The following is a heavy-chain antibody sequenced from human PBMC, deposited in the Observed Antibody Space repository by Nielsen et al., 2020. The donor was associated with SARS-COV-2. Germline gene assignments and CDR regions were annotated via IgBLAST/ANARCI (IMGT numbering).Heavy chain of an antibody. J-gene: IGHJ4*02. CDR1: GGTFSSYA. CDR2: IIPILGTA. Sequence: SVKVSCKASGGTFSSYAISWVRQAPGQGLEWMGRIIPILGTANYAQKFQGRVTITADESTSTAYMELSSPRSEDTAVYYCARAPYDFWSGYYTQSHFDYWGQGTLVTVSS. D-gene: IGHD3-3*01. V-gene: IGHV1-69*11. CDR3: ARAPYDFWSGYYTQSHFDY.